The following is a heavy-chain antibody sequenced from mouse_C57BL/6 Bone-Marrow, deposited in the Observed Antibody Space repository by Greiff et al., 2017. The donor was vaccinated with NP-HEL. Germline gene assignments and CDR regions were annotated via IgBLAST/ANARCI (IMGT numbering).Heavy chain of an antibody. CDR1: GYTFTSYW. J-gene: IGHJ4*01. V-gene: IGHV1-69*01. CDR3: ARAYYSPHYYAMDY. Sequence: VKLQESGAELVMPGASVKLSCKASGYTFTSYWMHWVKQRPGQGLEWIGEIDPSDSYTNYNQKFKGKSTLTVDKSSSTAYMQLSSLTSEDSAVYYCARAYYSPHYYAMDYWGQGTSVTVSS. CDR2: IDPSDSYT. D-gene: IGHD2-12*01.